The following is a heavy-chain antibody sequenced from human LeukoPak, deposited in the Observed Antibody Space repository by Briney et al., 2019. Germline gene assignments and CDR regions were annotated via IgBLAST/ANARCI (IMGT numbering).Heavy chain of an antibody. V-gene: IGHV3-23*01. CDR2: ISGSGGST. D-gene: IGHD3-3*01. CDR3: AKYDFWTPGYYMDV. CDR1: GFTLSSYA. Sequence: QSGGSLRLSCAASGFTLSSYAMSWVRQAPGKGLEWVSAISGSGGSTYYADSVKGRFTISGDNSKNTLYLQMNSLRAEDTAVYYCAKYDFWTPGYYMDVWGKGATVTVSS. J-gene: IGHJ6*03.